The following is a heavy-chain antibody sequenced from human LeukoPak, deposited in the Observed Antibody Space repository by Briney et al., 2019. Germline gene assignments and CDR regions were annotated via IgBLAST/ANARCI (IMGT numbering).Heavy chain of an antibody. Sequence: SETLSLTCTVSGGSISGTDLSWGWIRQLPGKGLEWIGNIHSTGNSFCNPSLKSRVTISIDTSKNQFSLKLSSVTAADTAVYYCEKDSHLDVWGHGTTVTVSS. J-gene: IGHJ6*02. V-gene: IGHV4-39*01. D-gene: IGHD2-15*01. CDR2: IHSTGNS. CDR3: EKDSHLDV. CDR1: GGSISGTDLS.